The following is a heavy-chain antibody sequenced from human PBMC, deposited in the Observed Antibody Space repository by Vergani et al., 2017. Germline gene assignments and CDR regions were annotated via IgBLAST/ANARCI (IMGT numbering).Heavy chain of an antibody. J-gene: IGHJ5*02. CDR1: GFTFSDYY. Sequence: QVQLVESGGGLVKPGGSLRLSCAASGFTFSDYYMSWIRQAPGKGLEWVSYISSSSSYTNYADSVKGRFTISRDNAKNLLYLQMNSLRAEDTAVYYCARLEMRSGWFDPWGQGTLVTVSS. CDR3: ARLEMRSGWFDP. V-gene: IGHV3-11*05. CDR2: ISSSSSYT. D-gene: IGHD2-15*01.